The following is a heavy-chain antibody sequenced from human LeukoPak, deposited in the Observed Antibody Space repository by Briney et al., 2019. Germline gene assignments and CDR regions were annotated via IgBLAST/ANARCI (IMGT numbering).Heavy chain of an antibody. J-gene: IGHJ4*02. CDR1: GGTFSSYA. D-gene: IGHD5-18*01. Sequence: SVKVSCKASGGTFSSYAISWVRQAPGQGLEWMGGIIPIFGTANYAQKFQGRVTITADESTSTAYMELRSLRSDDTAVYYCARDTAMIMGDFDCWGQGTLVTVSS. CDR3: ARDTAMIMGDFDC. CDR2: IIPIFGTA. V-gene: IGHV1-69*13.